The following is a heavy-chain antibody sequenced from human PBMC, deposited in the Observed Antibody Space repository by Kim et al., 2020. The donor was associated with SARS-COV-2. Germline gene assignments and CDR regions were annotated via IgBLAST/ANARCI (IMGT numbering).Heavy chain of an antibody. D-gene: IGHD3-9*01. CDR3: ARDSFEGRGLDAFDI. J-gene: IGHJ3*02. Sequence: LKGRISISPDTAKNQFSRQLNSVTPEDTAVYYCARDSFEGRGLDAFDIWGQGTIVTVSS. V-gene: IGHV6-1*01.